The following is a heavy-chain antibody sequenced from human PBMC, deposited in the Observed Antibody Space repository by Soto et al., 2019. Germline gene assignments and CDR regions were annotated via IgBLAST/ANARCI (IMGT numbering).Heavy chain of an antibody. Sequence: EVQLVESGGGLVQPGGSLRLSCAASGFTFSNYDMHWVRQPTGKGLEWVSAIGTAGNTYYPGSVKGRFIISRETARYSMYLQMNSLIDGDTSLYYCARDVKVADSNWYIELWGRGTLVTVSS. CDR2: IGTAGNT. J-gene: IGHJ2*01. D-gene: IGHD5-18*01. CDR1: GFTFSNYD. V-gene: IGHV3-13*01. CDR3: ARDVKVADSNWYIEL.